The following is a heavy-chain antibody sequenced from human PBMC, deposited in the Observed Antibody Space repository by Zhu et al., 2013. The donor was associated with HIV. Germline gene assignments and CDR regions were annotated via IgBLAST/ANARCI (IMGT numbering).Heavy chain of an antibody. J-gene: IGHJ5*02. CDR1: GGTFSSYA. V-gene: IGHV1-69*06. Sequence: QVQLVQSGAEVKKPGSSVKVSCKASGGTFSSYAISWVRQAPGQGLEWMGGIIPIFGTANYAQKFQGRVTITADKSTSTAYMELSSLRSEDTAVYYCARHYDFWSGYQGVPNWFDPWGQGTLVTVSS. CDR3: ARHYDFWSGYQGVPNWFDP. D-gene: IGHD3-3*01. CDR2: IIPIFGTA.